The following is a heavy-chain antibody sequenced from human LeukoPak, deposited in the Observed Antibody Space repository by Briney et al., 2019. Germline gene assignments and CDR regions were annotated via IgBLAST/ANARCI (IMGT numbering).Heavy chain of an antibody. J-gene: IGHJ4*02. Sequence: GGSLRLSCAASGFTFSSYVMSWVRQAPGKGLEWVSSISSSSSYIYYADSVKGRFTISRDNAKNSLYLQMNSLRAEDTAVYYCASFSAAIPPFDYWGQGTLVTVSS. CDR2: ISSSSSYI. CDR1: GFTFSSYV. D-gene: IGHD2-2*02. V-gene: IGHV3-21*01. CDR3: ASFSAAIPPFDY.